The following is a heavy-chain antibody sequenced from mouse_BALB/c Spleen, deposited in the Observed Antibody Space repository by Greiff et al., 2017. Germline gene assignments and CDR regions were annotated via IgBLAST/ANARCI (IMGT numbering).Heavy chain of an antibody. J-gene: IGHJ1*01. V-gene: IGHV1S126*01. CDR3: ARDLLGYFDV. Sequence: VKLMESGPQLVRPGASVKISCKASGYSFTSYWMHWVKQRPGQGLEWIGMIDPSDSETRLNQKFKDKATLTVDKSSSTAYMQLSSPTSEDSAVYYCARDLLGYFDVWGAGTTVTVSS. CDR1: GYSFTSYW. D-gene: IGHD2-10*01. CDR2: IDPSDSET.